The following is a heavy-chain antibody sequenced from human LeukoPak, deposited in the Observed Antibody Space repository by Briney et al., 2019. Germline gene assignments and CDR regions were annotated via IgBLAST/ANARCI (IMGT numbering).Heavy chain of an antibody. Sequence: GGSLRLSCAGSGLTFITYGLSWVRQAPGKGLEWVSSLGGGGAGIYYADSVKGRFTISRDNSKNTLYLQMNSLRAEDTAVYYCAKDRGSGWYFDYWGQGTLVTVSS. D-gene: IGHD6-19*01. CDR3: AKDRGSGWYFDY. J-gene: IGHJ4*02. CDR2: LGGGGAGI. CDR1: GLTFITYG. V-gene: IGHV3-23*01.